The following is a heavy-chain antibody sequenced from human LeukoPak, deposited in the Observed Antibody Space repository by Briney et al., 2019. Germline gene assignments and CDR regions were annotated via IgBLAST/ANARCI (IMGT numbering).Heavy chain of an antibody. CDR2: ISGTGDDT. D-gene: IGHD3-22*01. Sequence: GGSLRLSCGASGFHYDNYEMSSVRQAPGKGLEWVSTISGTGDDTYYADSVKGRFTISRDKFNNTVSLEMNSPRGEDTAVYYCARVWSLLRWFDYWGQGTLVTVSS. V-gene: IGHV3-23*01. CDR1: GFHYDNYE. CDR3: ARVWSLLRWFDY. J-gene: IGHJ5*01.